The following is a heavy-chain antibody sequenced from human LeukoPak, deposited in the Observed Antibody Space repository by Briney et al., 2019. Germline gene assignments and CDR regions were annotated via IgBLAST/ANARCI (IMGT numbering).Heavy chain of an antibody. CDR2: IYTSGSTSGST. V-gene: IGHV4-61*02. CDR3: ARDTSVQPNWFDP. D-gene: IGHD1-1*01. Sequence: PSETLSLTCTVSGGSISSGSYYWNWIRQPAGKGLEWIGRIYTSGSTSGSTYYNPSLKSRVTISVDTSKNQFSLKLSSVTAADTAVYYCARDTSVQPNWFDPWGQGTLVTVSS. CDR1: GGSISSGSYY. J-gene: IGHJ5*02.